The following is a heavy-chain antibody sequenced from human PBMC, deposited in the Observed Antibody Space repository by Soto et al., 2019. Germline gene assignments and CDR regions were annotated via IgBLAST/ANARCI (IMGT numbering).Heavy chain of an antibody. CDR3: ARQRTTVVTQAYFDH. CDR2: IYYSGRT. D-gene: IGHD2-21*02. J-gene: IGHJ4*02. CDR1: GESISSSSYY. V-gene: IGHV4-39*01. Sequence: LSLTCIVSGESISSSSYYWGWIRQPPGKGLEWIGSIYYSGRTYYNPSFKSRVTISIDTSKNQFSLKLSSVTATDTAVYYCARQRTTVVTQAYFDHWRQGALVTVSS.